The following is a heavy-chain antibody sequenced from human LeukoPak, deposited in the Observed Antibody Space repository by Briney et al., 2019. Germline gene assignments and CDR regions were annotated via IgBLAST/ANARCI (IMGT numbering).Heavy chain of an antibody. CDR1: GYTFTGYY. Sequence: ASVKVSCKASGYTFTGYYMHWVRQAPGQGLEWMGWINPNSGGTNYAQKFQGRVTMTRDMSTSTIYMELTSLRSEDTAVYNCARLDSSSWNNWFDPWGQGTLVTVSS. CDR3: ARLDSSSWNNWFDP. V-gene: IGHV1-2*02. CDR2: INPNSGGT. J-gene: IGHJ5*02. D-gene: IGHD6-13*01.